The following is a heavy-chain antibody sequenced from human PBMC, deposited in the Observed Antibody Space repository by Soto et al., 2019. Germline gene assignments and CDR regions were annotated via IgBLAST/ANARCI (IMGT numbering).Heavy chain of an antibody. D-gene: IGHD3-10*02. V-gene: IGHV3-30*03. CDR1: GFIFSNYG. CDR3: TIVRVADSALDH. CDR2: MSYDGSDT. J-gene: IGHJ4*02. Sequence: QVQLVESGGGVVQPGRSLRLSCVGSGFIFSNYGMHWVRQTPGKGLEWVAFMSYDGSDTFYADSVKGRFTISRDNSKNTLFLHMSNLRAEATAMYYCTIVRVADSALDHWGQGTLVTFSS.